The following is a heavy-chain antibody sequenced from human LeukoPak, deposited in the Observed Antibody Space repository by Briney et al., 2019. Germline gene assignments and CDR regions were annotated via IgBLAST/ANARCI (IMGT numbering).Heavy chain of an antibody. CDR2: IDYSGDT. J-gene: IGHJ5*02. V-gene: IGHV4-59*08. CDR3: ARHPPGLRYFDP. D-gene: IGHD3-9*01. Sequence: PSETLSLTCTVSGGSISGYYWSWIRQPPGKALEWIAYIDYSGDTNSNPSLKSRVTISVDASKNQFSLRLNSVTAADTAFYYCARHPPGLRYFDPWGQGTLVTVSS. CDR1: GGSISGYY.